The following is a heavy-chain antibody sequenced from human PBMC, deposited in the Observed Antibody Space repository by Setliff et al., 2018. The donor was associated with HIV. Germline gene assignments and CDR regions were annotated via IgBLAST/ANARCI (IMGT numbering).Heavy chain of an antibody. CDR3: ARHRGMPGTTWYNHYMDV. Sequence: SETLSLTCAVSGDSIGSSSWWSWVRQAPGKGLEWIGEIYHGGTTKYNPSLKSRVTMSVDRPNNHFSLRLTSVTAADTAVYFCARHRGMPGTTWYNHYMDVWGTGATVTVSS. CDR1: GDSIGSSSW. D-gene: IGHD1-7*01. V-gene: IGHV4-4*02. CDR2: IYHGGTT. J-gene: IGHJ6*03.